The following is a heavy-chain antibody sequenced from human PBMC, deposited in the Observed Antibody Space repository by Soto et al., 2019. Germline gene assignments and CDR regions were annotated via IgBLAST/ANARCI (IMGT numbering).Heavy chain of an antibody. D-gene: IGHD1-26*01. Sequence: GGSLRLSCAASGFTFSSYGMHWVRQAPGKGLEWVAVISYDGSNKYYADSVKGRFTISRDNSKNTLYLQMNSLRAEDTAVYYCAKGIVGATTPLFDPWGQGTLVTVSS. CDR2: ISYDGSNK. J-gene: IGHJ5*02. CDR1: GFTFSSYG. CDR3: AKGIVGATTPLFDP. V-gene: IGHV3-30*18.